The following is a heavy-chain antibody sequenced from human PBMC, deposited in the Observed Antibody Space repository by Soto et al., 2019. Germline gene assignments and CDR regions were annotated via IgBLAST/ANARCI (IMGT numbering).Heavy chain of an antibody. J-gene: IGHJ4*02. CDR3: AKVVWQQLVRGNIDY. Sequence: GGSLRLSCAASGFTFSSYAMSWVRQAPGKGLEWVSAISGSGGSTYYADSVKGRFTISRDNSKNTLYLQMNSLRAEDTAVYYCAKVVWQQLVRGNIDYWGQGTLVTVSS. CDR1: GFTFSSYA. V-gene: IGHV3-23*01. CDR2: ISGSGGST. D-gene: IGHD6-13*01.